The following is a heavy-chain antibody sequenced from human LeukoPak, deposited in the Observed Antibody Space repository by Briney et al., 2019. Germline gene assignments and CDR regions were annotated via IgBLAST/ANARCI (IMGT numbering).Heavy chain of an antibody. D-gene: IGHD3-22*01. CDR3: ARDGLGVVGRSGYYYGPPHFDY. CDR1: GFTFDDYG. J-gene: IGHJ4*02. V-gene: IGHV3-20*04. Sequence: PGGSLRLSCAASGFTFDDYGMSWVRQAPGKGLEWVSGIEWNGNGAGYADSVKGRFTISRDNAKNSLYLQMNSLRVEDTAVYYSARDGLGVVGRSGYYYGPPHFDYWGQGTLVTVSS. CDR2: IEWNGNGA.